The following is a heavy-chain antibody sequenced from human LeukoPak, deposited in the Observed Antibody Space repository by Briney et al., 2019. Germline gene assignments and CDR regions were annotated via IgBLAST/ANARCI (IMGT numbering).Heavy chain of an antibody. V-gene: IGHV3-74*01. CDR1: GFTFSSYW. J-gene: IGHJ6*03. CDR2: INTDGSST. Sequence: GGSLRLSCAASGFTFSSYWMHWVRQAPGKGLVWVSRINTDGSSTSYADSVKGRFTISRDNAKNTLYLQMNSLRAEDTAVYYCARARFRYYYMDVWGKGTTVTVSS. CDR3: ARARFRYYYMDV.